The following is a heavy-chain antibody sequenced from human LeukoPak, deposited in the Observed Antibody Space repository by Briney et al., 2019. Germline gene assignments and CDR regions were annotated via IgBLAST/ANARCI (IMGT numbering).Heavy chain of an antibody. CDR2: ISSSGSTI. CDR3: AKDIWRWLQLGYFQR. Sequence: PGGSLRLSCAASGFTFSSYEMNWVRQAPGKGLEWVSYISSSGSTIYYADSVKGRFAISRDNAKNSLYLQMNSLRAEDTALYYCAKDIWRWLQLGYFQRWGQGTLVTVSS. D-gene: IGHD5-24*01. V-gene: IGHV3-48*03. J-gene: IGHJ1*01. CDR1: GFTFSSYE.